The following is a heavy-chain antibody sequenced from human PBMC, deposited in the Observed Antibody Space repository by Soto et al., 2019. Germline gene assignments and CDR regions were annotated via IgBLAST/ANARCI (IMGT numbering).Heavy chain of an antibody. V-gene: IGHV1-18*04. J-gene: IGHJ4*02. Sequence: ASVKVSCKASGYTFTNYGISWVRQAPGQGLEWMGWISTYNGNTNYAQKLQGRVTMTTDTSTSTANMELRSLRSDDTAVYYCARDQAAAGTVDYWGQGTLVTVSS. CDR1: GYTFTNYG. CDR3: ARDQAAAGTVDY. CDR2: ISTYNGNT. D-gene: IGHD6-13*01.